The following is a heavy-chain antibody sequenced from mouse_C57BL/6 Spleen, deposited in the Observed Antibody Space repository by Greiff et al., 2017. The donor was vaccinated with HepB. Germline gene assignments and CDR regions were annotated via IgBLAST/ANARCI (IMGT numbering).Heavy chain of an antibody. CDR2: INPNNGGT. D-gene: IGHD2-4*01. Sequence: EVQLQQSGPELVKPGASVKISCKASGYTFTDYYMNWVKQSHGKSLEWIGDINPNNGGTSYNQKFKGKATLTVDKSSSTAYMELRSLTSEDSAVYYCARTWDDYDETWFAYWGQGTLVTVSA. CDR3: ARTWDDYDETWFAY. V-gene: IGHV1-26*01. J-gene: IGHJ3*01. CDR1: GYTFTDYY.